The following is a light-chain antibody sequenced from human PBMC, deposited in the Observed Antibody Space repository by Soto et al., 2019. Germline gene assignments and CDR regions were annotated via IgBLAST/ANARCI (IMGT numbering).Light chain of an antibody. CDR2: GAS. CDR1: QSVSSSY. Sequence: ETVLTQSPGTLSLSPGEGATLSCRASQSVSSSYLAWYQQKPGQTPRHLIYGASNRATGIPDRFSGSGSGTDFTLTISRLEPEDFAVYYCQQYVPSPPSWTFGQGTKVEIK. J-gene: IGKJ1*01. CDR3: QQYVPSPPSWT. V-gene: IGKV3-20*01.